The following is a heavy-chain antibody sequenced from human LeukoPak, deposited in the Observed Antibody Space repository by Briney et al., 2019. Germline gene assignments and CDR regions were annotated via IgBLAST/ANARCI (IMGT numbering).Heavy chain of an antibody. J-gene: IGHJ3*02. CDR1: GFTFSSYG. CDR2: ISYDGSNK. Sequence: GGSLRLSCAASGFTFSSYGMHWVRQAPGKGLEWVAVISYDGSNKYYADSVKGRFTISRDNSKNALYLQMNSLRAEDTAVYYCAKDSAPLRYFPNGLDIWGQGTMVTVSS. CDR3: AKDSAPLRYFPNGLDI. V-gene: IGHV3-30*18. D-gene: IGHD3-9*01.